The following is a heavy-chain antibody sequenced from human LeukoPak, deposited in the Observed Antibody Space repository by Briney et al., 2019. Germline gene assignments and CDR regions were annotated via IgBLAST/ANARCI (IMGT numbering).Heavy chain of an antibody. CDR1: GYTLTELS. V-gene: IGHV1-24*01. Sequence: ASVKVSCKVSGYTLTELSMHWVRQAPGKGLEWMGGFDPEDGETIYAQKFQGRVTMTEDTSTDTAYMELSSLRSEDTAVYYCATDRGKDDSSGYYYMWGQGTLVTVSS. D-gene: IGHD3-22*01. J-gene: IGHJ4*02. CDR3: ATDRGKDDSSGYYYM. CDR2: FDPEDGET.